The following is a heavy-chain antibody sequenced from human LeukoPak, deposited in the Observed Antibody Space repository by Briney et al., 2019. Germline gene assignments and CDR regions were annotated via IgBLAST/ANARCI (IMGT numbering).Heavy chain of an antibody. CDR3: VRLGRDGYTYGAAY. CDR1: GFTFSSYW. CDR2: IKQDGSEK. V-gene: IGHV3-7*03. D-gene: IGHD5-24*01. Sequence: PGGSLRLSCAASGFTFSSYWMSWVRQAPGKGLEWVANIKQDGSEKYYVDSVKGRFTISRDNAKNSLYLQMNSLRAEDTAFYYCVRLGRDGYTYGAAYWGQGALVTVSS. J-gene: IGHJ1*01.